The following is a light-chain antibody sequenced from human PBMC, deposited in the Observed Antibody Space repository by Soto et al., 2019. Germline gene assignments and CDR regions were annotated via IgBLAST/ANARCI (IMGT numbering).Light chain of an antibody. Sequence: QSALTQPASVSGSPGQSITISCTGTRSDIGGYNYVFWYQQYPGKAPKLMIYDVSNRPSGVSSRFSGSKSGSTASLTISGLQAEDEADYYCSSYTSSNTVVIGGGTKLTVL. J-gene: IGLJ2*01. CDR1: RSDIGGYNY. CDR2: DVS. V-gene: IGLV2-14*01. CDR3: SSYTSSNTVV.